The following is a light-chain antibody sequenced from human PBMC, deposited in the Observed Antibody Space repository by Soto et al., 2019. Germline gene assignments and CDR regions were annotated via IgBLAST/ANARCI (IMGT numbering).Light chain of an antibody. V-gene: IGKV1-5*03. J-gene: IGKJ1*01. Sequence: DIQMTQSPPTLSASVGDRVTITCRASESISRWLAWYKQKPGKAPKLLIYKASNLESGVPSRFSGSGSGTEFTLTISNLQPDDFATYYCQQYNSYSTWNFGQGTQVEIK. CDR2: KAS. CDR1: ESISRW. CDR3: QQYNSYSTWN.